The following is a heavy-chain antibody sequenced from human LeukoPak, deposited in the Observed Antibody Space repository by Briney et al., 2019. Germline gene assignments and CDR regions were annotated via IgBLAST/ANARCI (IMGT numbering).Heavy chain of an antibody. CDR3: ARDSFDPTGFDP. V-gene: IGHV3-30*04. CDR2: ISYDGGNK. D-gene: IGHD3-10*01. CDR1: GFTFSSYA. J-gene: IGHJ5*02. Sequence: GRSLRLSCAASGFTFSSYAIHWVRQASGKGLEWVAAISYDGGNKYYADSVKGRFTISRDNSKNTLYLQVNSLRAEDTAVYYCARDSFDPTGFDPWGQGTLVTVSS.